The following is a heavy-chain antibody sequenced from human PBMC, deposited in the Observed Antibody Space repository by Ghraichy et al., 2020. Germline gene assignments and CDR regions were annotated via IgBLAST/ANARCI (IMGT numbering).Heavy chain of an antibody. Sequence: SETLSLTCTVYGGSISSYYWSWIRQSAGKGLEWIGRVYTSGTTNYNPSLKSRVIMSVSLSKNQFSLRLSSVTAADTAVYYCARASYYYYSSDSRAEHFDIWGQGTTVTV. CDR3: ARASYYYYSSDSRAEHFDI. CDR2: VYTSGTT. D-gene: IGHD3-22*01. J-gene: IGHJ3*02. V-gene: IGHV4-4*07. CDR1: GGSISSYY.